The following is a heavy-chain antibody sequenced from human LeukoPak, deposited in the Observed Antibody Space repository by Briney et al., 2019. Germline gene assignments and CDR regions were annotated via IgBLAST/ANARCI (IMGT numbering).Heavy chain of an antibody. CDR1: GGSVSSTNW. CDR2: VHLDGRT. V-gene: IGHV4-4*02. CDR3: AREGGFYRPLDY. D-gene: IGHD6-25*01. Sequence: PSETLSLTCGVSGGSVSSTNWWTWIRQPPGKGLEWIGEVHLDGRTNYNPSLKSRLTMSVDLSENHVSLKLTSVTAADTAVYYCAREGGFYRPLDYSGQGTLVTVSS. J-gene: IGHJ4*02.